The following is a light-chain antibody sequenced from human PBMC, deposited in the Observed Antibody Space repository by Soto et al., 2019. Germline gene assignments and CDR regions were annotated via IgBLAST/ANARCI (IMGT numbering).Light chain of an antibody. CDR3: QQYNSFPWT. CDR2: DAS. Sequence: DIQMTQSPSTLSASVGDRVTITCRASKNINTWVAWYQQKPGKAPKLLIYDASSLESGVPSRVSGSGSGTEFTLTIRNLQPDDFATYYCQQYNSFPWTFGLGTKVDI. J-gene: IGKJ1*01. CDR1: KNINTW. V-gene: IGKV1-5*01.